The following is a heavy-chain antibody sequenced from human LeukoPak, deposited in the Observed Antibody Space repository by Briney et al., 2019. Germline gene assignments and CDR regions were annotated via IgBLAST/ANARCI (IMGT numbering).Heavy chain of an antibody. V-gene: IGHV4-34*01. Sequence: SETLSLTCAVYGESFSGYYWSWIRQPPGKGLEWIGEVNHSGSTNYNPSLKSRVTISVDTSKNQFSLKLSSVTAADTAVYYCGRGQGAVPAAISGFDPGGQGTLVTVS. J-gene: IGHJ5*02. D-gene: IGHD2-2*02. CDR2: VNHSGST. CDR3: GRGQGAVPAAISGFDP. CDR1: GESFSGYY.